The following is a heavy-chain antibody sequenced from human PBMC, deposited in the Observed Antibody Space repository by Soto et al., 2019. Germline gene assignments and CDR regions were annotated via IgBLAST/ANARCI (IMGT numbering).Heavy chain of an antibody. CDR1: GFTFSSYA. Sequence: PGASLVHSCAGSGFTFSSYAMSCVRQAPGKGLEWVSAISGSGGSTYYADSVKGRFTISRDNSKNTLYLQMNSLRAKDTAVYYCAKSGGVYFDYWGQGTLVTVSS. CDR2: ISGSGGST. J-gene: IGHJ4*02. V-gene: IGHV3-23*01. D-gene: IGHD3-10*01. CDR3: AKSGGVYFDY.